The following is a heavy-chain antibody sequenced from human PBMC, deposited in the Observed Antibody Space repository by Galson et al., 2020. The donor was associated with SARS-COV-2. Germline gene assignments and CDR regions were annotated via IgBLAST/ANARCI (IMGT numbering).Heavy chain of an antibody. D-gene: IGHD3-10*01. V-gene: IGHV3-9*01. CDR2: ISWNGDSI. J-gene: IGHJ4*02. Sequence: SLKISCAASGFTFDDYAMQWVRLAPGKGLEWVSGISWNGDSIVYADSVKGRFTISRDNAKNSLYLQMDSLRAEDTAFYYCAKDVIRRGHYFFDSWGQGTLVTVSS. CDR3: AKDVIRRGHYFFDS. CDR1: GFTFDDYA.